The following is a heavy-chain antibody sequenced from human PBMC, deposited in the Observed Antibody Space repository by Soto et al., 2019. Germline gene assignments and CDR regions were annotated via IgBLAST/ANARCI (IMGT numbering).Heavy chain of an antibody. Sequence: LRLSCAASGFTFSNAWMSWVRQAPGKGLEWVGRIKSKTDGGTTDYAAPVKGRFTISRDDSKNTLYLQMNSLKTEDTAVYYCTTDLDYDILTGYFIFDYWGQGTLVTVSS. V-gene: IGHV3-15*01. CDR2: IKSKTDGGTT. CDR1: GFTFSNAW. J-gene: IGHJ4*02. D-gene: IGHD3-9*01. CDR3: TTDLDYDILTGYFIFDY.